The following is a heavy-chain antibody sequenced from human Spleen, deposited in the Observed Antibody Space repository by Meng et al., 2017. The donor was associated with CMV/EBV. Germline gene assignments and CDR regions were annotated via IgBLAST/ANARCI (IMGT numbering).Heavy chain of an antibody. V-gene: IGHV3-48*04. D-gene: IGHD1-14*01. Sequence: ETLSLTCAASGFTFSSYSMNWVRQAPGKGLEWVSYLSFSGSTGYYADSVRGRFTISRDNAKNSLYLQMNSLRAEDTAMYYCARYNEGLFDYWGQGTLVTVSS. J-gene: IGHJ4*02. CDR2: LSFSGSTG. CDR3: ARYNEGLFDY. CDR1: GFTFSSYS.